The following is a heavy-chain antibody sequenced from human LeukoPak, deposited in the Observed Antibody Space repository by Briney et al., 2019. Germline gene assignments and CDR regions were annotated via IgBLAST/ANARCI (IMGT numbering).Heavy chain of an antibody. CDR3: ARQSGREQQLVL. V-gene: IGHV4-39*01. Sequence: SETLSLTCTVSGGSISSSSYYWGWIRQPPGKGLEWIGSIYYSGSTYYNPSLKSRVTISVDTSKNQFSLKLSSVTAADTAVYYCARQSGREQQLVLWGQGTLVTVSS. CDR1: GGSISSSSYY. D-gene: IGHD6-13*01. J-gene: IGHJ4*02. CDR2: IYYSGST.